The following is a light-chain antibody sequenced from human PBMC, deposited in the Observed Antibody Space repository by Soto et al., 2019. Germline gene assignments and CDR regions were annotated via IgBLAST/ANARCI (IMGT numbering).Light chain of an antibody. CDR1: SSNIGSNT. CDR3: AAWDDSLNGYV. Sequence: QSVLTQPPSASGTPGQRVTISCSGSSSNIGSNTVNWYQQLPGTAPKLLIYSNNQRPSGVPDRFSGSKSGTSASLAISGLESEDEADYYCAAWDDSLNGYVLGPGTKVSVL. J-gene: IGLJ1*01. V-gene: IGLV1-44*01. CDR2: SNN.